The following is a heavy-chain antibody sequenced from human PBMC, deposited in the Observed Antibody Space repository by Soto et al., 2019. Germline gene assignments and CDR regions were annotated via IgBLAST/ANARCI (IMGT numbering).Heavy chain of an antibody. Sequence: QVQLVESGGGVMQPGRSRRLSCAASGFTFSSYGMHWVRKAPGKGLEWVAVIWYDGSNKYYADSVKGRFTISRDNSKNTLYLQMNSLRAEDTAVYYCASVYGDRPFDYWGQGTLVTVSS. CDR1: GFTFSSYG. D-gene: IGHD4-17*01. J-gene: IGHJ4*02. V-gene: IGHV3-33*01. CDR3: ASVYGDRPFDY. CDR2: IWYDGSNK.